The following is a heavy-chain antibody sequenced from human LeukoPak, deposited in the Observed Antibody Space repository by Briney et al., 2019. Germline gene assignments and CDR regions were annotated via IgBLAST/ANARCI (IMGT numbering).Heavy chain of an antibody. V-gene: IGHV1-2*02. D-gene: IGHD2-2*01. CDR3: ARDRLVVVPAAMVNWFDP. Sequence: ASVKVPCKASGYTFSDYFMHWVRQAPGQGLEWMGWINPNSGGTNYAQKFHGRVTMTRDTSISTAYMELSRLRSDDTAVYYCARDRLVVVPAAMVNWFDPWGQGTLVTVSS. CDR1: GYTFSDYF. CDR2: INPNSGGT. J-gene: IGHJ5*02.